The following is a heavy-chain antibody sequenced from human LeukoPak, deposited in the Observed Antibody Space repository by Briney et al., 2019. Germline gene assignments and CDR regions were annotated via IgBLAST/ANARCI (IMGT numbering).Heavy chain of an antibody. CDR2: IVPIFGTA. CDR1: GGTFSSYA. V-gene: IGHV1-69*13. D-gene: IGHD4-17*01. Sequence: SVKVSCKASGGTFSSYAISWVRQAPGQGLEWMGGIVPIFGTANYAQKFQGRVTITADESTSTAYMELSSLRSEDTAVYYCARSSRSEGDYYYWGQGTLVTVSS. CDR3: ARSSRSEGDYYY. J-gene: IGHJ4*02.